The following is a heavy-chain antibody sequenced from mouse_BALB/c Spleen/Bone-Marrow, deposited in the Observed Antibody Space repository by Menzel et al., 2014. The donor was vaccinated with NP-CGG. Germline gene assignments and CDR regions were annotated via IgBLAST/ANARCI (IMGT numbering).Heavy chain of an antibody. CDR1: GFTFTDYY. V-gene: IGHV7-3*02. Sequence: EVQGVESGGGLVQPGGSLRLSCATSGFTFTDYYMSWVRQPPGKALEWLGFIRNKANGYTTEYSASVKGRFTISRDNSQSILYLQMNTLRAEDSATYYCARDGYDDYWGQGITLTVSS. CDR2: IRNKANGYTT. D-gene: IGHD2-2*01. CDR3: ARDGYDDY. J-gene: IGHJ2*01.